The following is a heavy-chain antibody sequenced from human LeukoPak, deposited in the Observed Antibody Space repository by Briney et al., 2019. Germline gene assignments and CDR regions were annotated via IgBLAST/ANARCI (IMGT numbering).Heavy chain of an antibody. Sequence: GGSLRLSCAASGFIFHDFAMHWARQTPGKGLEWVSTISWNSDIILYADSVKGRFTIFRDNDRDSLYMEINSLRPEDTALYYCVKSGGYYYMDAWGKGTTVIVSS. V-gene: IGHV3-9*01. D-gene: IGHD2-15*01. CDR1: GFIFHDFA. J-gene: IGHJ6*03. CDR3: VKSGGYYYMDA. CDR2: ISWNSDII.